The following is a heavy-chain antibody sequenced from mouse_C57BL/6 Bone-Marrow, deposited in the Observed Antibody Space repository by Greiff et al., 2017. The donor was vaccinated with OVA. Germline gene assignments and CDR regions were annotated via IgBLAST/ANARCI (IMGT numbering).Heavy chain of an antibody. D-gene: IGHD1-1*01. V-gene: IGHV5-12*01. CDR3: ARQTSVVALYSIDY. CDR1: GFTFSDYY. J-gene: IGHJ4*01. CDR2: ISNGGGST. Sequence: EVKLVESGGGLVQPGGSLKLSCAASGFTFSDYYMSWVRQTPEKRLEWVADISNGGGSTYYPDNVKGRFTISRDNPKNTLYLQMSRLKSEDTALYYCARQTSVVALYSIDYWGQGTSGTVSA.